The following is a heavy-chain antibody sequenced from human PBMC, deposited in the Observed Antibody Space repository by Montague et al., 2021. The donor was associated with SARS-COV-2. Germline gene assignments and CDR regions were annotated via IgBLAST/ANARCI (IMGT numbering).Heavy chain of an antibody. CDR1: GGSIRSGSYY. CDR3: ARDYGDYSYYYGLDV. D-gene: IGHD4-17*01. V-gene: IGHV4-61*02. CDR2: IYSSGST. Sequence: TLSLTCTVSGGSIRSGSYYWSWIRQPVGKGLEWIGRIYSSGSTNYNPSLKSRVTMSVDTSKNQFSLKVNSVTAADTAVYYCARDYGDYSYYYGLDVWGQGTTVTVSS. J-gene: IGHJ6*02.